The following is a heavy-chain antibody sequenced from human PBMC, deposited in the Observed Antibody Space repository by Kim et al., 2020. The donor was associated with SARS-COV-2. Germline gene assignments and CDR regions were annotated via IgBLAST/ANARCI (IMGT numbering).Heavy chain of an antibody. Sequence: SETLSLTCTVSGGSVNFGDFYWTWIRQHPVRGLEWIGSIYSSGSTYYNPSLRNRISVSLDASQNQFSLSLRSVTVADTAVYYCAREYSSSSGFDHLGQG. D-gene: IGHD6-6*01. J-gene: IGHJ4*02. V-gene: IGHV4-31*03. CDR2: IYSSGST. CDR1: GGSVNFGDFY. CDR3: AREYSSSSGFDH.